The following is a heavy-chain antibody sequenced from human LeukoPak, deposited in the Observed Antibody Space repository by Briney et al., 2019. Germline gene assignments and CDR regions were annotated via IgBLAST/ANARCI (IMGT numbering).Heavy chain of an antibody. V-gene: IGHV3-30-3*01. CDR2: ISYDGSNK. Sequence: GGSLRLSCAASGVTFSSYAMHWVRQAPGKGLEWVAVISYDGSNKYYADSVKGRFTISRDNSKNTLYLQMNSLRAVDTAVYYCARDRVVPAAYLFDYWGQGTLVTVSS. CDR1: GVTFSSYA. CDR3: ARDRVVPAAYLFDY. J-gene: IGHJ4*02. D-gene: IGHD2-2*01.